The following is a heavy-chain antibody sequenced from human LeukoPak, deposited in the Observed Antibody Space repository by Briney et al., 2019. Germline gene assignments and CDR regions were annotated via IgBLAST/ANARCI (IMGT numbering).Heavy chain of an antibody. CDR1: GFTFSSSY. V-gene: IGHV3-53*01. Sequence: GGSLRLSCAASGFTFSSSYMSWVRQAPGKGLEWVSVIYSGGSTYYSDSVMDRFTIFRDNSEITLYLQLNSLRAEDTAVFYCARVEAVATIVYYFNYWGQGTVVSVSS. D-gene: IGHD5-24*01. J-gene: IGHJ4*02. CDR2: IYSGGST. CDR3: ARVEAVATIVYYFNY.